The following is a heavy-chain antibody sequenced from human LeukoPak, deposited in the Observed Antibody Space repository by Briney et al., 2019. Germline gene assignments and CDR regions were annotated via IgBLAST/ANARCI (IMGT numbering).Heavy chain of an antibody. CDR1: GGTFSSYA. CDR2: IMPMFGKA. D-gene: IGHD2-2*01. CDR3: AGGRTDTVVVPATLRNYYFDY. Sequence: GASVKVSCKAPGGTFSSYAISWVRQAPGQGLEWMGGIMPMFGKANYAQKFQGRVTTTADKATSTAYMELSSLRSEDTAVYYCAGGRTDTVVVPATLRNYYFDYWGQGTLVTVSS. V-gene: IGHV1-69*06. J-gene: IGHJ4*02.